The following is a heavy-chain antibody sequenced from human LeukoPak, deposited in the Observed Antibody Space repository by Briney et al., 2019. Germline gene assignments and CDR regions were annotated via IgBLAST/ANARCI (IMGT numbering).Heavy chain of an antibody. J-gene: IGHJ4*02. V-gene: IGHV3-7*01. Sequence: GGSLSLSFAAPAFTFSNYWMSWVRQAPGKGLEWVANIKEDGGEINYVDSVKGRFTISRDNAKNSLYLQMNSLRVEDTAVYYCARDRGYSTFDYWGQGTLVTVSS. CDR1: AFTFSNYW. CDR2: IKEDGGEI. CDR3: ARDRGYSTFDY. D-gene: IGHD4-23*01.